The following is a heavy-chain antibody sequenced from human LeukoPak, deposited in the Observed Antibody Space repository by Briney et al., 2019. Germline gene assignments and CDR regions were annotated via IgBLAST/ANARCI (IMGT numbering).Heavy chain of an antibody. CDR2: IYYSGST. D-gene: IGHD2-15*01. CDR3: ARVFGGYCSGGSCYADWYFDL. V-gene: IGHV4-31*03. J-gene: IGHJ2*01. CDR1: GGSISSGGYY. Sequence: PSETLSLTCTVSGGSISSGGYYWSWIRQHPGKGLEWIGYIYYSGSTYYNPSLKSRVTISVDTSKNQFSLKLSSVTAADTAVYYCARVFGGYCSGGSCYADWYFDLWGRGTLVTVSS.